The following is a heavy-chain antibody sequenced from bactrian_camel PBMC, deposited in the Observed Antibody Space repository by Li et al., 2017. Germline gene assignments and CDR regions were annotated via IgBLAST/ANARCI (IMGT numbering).Heavy chain of an antibody. J-gene: IGHJ4*01. Sequence: VQLVESGGGSVQAGGSLTLSCLISGHTYMGWFRQAPGKECELVSTIVYGGKPYYSDSVKGRFTASLDSASNTASLQMNNLRPEDTALYYCATTHQYGGSWYPAEYNYWGQGTQVTVS. V-gene: IGHV3S55*01. D-gene: IGHD6*01. CDR2: IVYGGKP. CDR1: GHTY. CDR3: ATTHQYGGSWYPAEYNY.